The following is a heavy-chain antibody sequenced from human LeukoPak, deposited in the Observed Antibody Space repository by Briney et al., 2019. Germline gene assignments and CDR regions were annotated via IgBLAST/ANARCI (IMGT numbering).Heavy chain of an antibody. J-gene: IGHJ4*02. CDR2: INHSGST. D-gene: IGHD6-13*01. CDR1: GGSFSGYY. CDR3: ARGIRGLAAAGSFDY. Sequence: ESSETLSLTCAVYGGSFSGYYWSWICQPPGKGLERIGEINHSGSTNYNPSLKSRVTISVDTSKNQFSLKLSSVTAADTAVYYCARGIRGLAAAGSFDYWGQGTLVTVSS. V-gene: IGHV4-34*01.